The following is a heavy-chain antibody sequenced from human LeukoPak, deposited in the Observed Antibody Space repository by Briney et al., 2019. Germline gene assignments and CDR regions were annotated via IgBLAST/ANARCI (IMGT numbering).Heavy chain of an antibody. CDR2: INQDGSEK. CDR1: GFTFSTYW. D-gene: IGHD3-10*01. V-gene: IGHV3-7*03. J-gene: IGHJ4*02. CDR3: AKGWFYGSGSYYTHFDY. Sequence: GGSLRLSCAASGFTFSTYWMTWVRQAPGKGLEWVANINQDGSEKNYVGSVKGRFTISRDNSKNTLYLQMNSLRAEGTAVYYCAKGWFYGSGSYYTHFDYWGQGTLVTVSS.